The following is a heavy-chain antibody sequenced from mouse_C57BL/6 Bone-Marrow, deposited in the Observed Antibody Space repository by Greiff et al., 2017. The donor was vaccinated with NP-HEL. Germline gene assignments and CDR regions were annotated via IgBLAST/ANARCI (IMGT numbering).Heavy chain of an antibody. V-gene: IGHV1-81*01. J-gene: IGHJ2*01. CDR1: GYTFTSYG. CDR3: ARGGSSSSSYFDY. Sequence: VQLVESGAELARPGASVKLSCKASGYTFTSYGISWVKQRTGQGLEWIGEIYPRSGNTYYNEKFKGKATLTADKSSSTAYMELRSLTSEDSAVYFCARGGSSSSSYFDYWGQGTTLTVSS. CDR2: IYPRSGNT. D-gene: IGHD1-1*01.